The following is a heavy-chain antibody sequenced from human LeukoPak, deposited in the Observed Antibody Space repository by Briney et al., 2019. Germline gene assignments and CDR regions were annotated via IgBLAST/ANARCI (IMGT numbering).Heavy chain of an antibody. CDR1: GFTFSSYA. V-gene: IGHV3-23*01. CDR3: AKGALPYDSSGYYSDY. Sequence: GGSLRLSCAASGFTFSSYAMSWVRQAPGKGLEWVSAISGSGGSTYYADSVKGRFTISRDNSKNTLYLQMNSLRAEDTAVYYCAKGALPYDSSGYYSDYWGQGTLVTVSS. J-gene: IGHJ4*02. D-gene: IGHD3-22*01. CDR2: ISGSGGST.